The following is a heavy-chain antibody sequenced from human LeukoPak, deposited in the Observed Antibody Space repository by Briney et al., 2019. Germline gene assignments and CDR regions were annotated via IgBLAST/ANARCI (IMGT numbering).Heavy chain of an antibody. CDR2: IWYDGSNK. V-gene: IGHV3-33*01. D-gene: IGHD2-21*02. CDR1: GFTFSSYG. J-gene: IGHJ3*02. Sequence: GGSLRLSYAASGFTFSSYGMHWVRQAPGKGLEWVAVIWYDGSNKYYADSVKGRFTISRDNSKNTLYLQMNSLRAEDTAVYYCARDPCGGDCYAFDIWGQGTMVTVSS. CDR3: ARDPCGGDCYAFDI.